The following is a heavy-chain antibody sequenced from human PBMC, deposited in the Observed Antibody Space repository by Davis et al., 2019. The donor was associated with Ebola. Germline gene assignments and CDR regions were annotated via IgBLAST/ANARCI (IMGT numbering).Heavy chain of an antibody. V-gene: IGHV4-39*07. Sequence: PSETLSLTCTVSGGSISSSSYYWGWIRQPPGKGLEWIGEINHSGSTNYNPSLKSRVTISVDTSKNQFSLKLSSVTAADTAVYYCARGLDPYYFDYWGQGTLVTVSS. CDR1: GGSISSSSYY. CDR2: INHSGST. CDR3: ARGLDPYYFDY. D-gene: IGHD5-12*01. J-gene: IGHJ4*02.